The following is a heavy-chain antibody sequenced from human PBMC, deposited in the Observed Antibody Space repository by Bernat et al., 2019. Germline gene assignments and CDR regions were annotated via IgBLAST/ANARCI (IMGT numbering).Heavy chain of an antibody. CDR1: GFTVSSNY. J-gene: IGHJ3*02. CDR2: IYSGGST. V-gene: IGHV3-66*01. D-gene: IGHD3-16*01. Sequence: EVQLVESGGGLVQPGGSLRLSCAASGFTVSSNYMSWVRQAPGKGLEWVSVIYSGGSTYYADSVKGRFTISRDNSKNTLYLQMNSLRAEDTAVYYCARELYYYITGAFDIWGQGTMVTVSS. CDR3: ARELYYYITGAFDI.